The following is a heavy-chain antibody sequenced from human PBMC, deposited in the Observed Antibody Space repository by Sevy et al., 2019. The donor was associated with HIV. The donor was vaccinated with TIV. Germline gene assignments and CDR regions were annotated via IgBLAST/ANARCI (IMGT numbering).Heavy chain of an antibody. Sequence: SETLSLTCTVSGGSISSYYWSWIRQPPGKGLEWIGYIFYSGSTNYNPSLKRRVTISVDTSKNQFSLQLSSVTAADTAVYYCARDGGSRIVGAPDAFDIWGQGTMVTVSS. V-gene: IGHV4-59*01. CDR2: IFYSGST. J-gene: IGHJ3*02. CDR1: GGSISSYY. CDR3: ARDGGSRIVGAPDAFDI. D-gene: IGHD1-26*01.